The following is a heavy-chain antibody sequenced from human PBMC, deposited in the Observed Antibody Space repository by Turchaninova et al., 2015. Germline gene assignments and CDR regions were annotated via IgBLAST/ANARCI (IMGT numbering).Heavy chain of an antibody. J-gene: IGHJ4*02. CDR3: ARQTSKTQYQLLDY. CDR2: ILFNGSDK. CDR1: GFTFRSYD. V-gene: IGHV3-33*01. Sequence: VESGGGVVQPERSLRLSCAASGFTFRSYDMHWVRQAPGKGLEWVAVILFNGSDKYYADSVKGRFTISRDNSKNTLYLQMDSLRAEDTAVYYCARQTSKTQYQLLDYWGQGALVTVSS. D-gene: IGHD2-2*01.